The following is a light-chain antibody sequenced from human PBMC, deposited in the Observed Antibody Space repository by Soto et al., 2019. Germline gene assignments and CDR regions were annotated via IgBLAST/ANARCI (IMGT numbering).Light chain of an antibody. J-gene: IGLJ1*01. V-gene: IGLV2-14*01. Sequence: QSVLTQPASVSGSPGQSITISCTGTSSDVGGYNYVSWYQQHPRKAPKLMIYEVSDRPSGVSDRFSGSKSGNTASLTISGLQAEDEADYYCCSYAGSYTLYVFGTGTKLTVL. CDR3: CSYAGSYTLYV. CDR1: SSDVGGYNY. CDR2: EVS.